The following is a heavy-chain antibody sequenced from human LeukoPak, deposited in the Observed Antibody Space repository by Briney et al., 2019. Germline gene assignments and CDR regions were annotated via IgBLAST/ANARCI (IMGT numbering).Heavy chain of an antibody. J-gene: IGHJ6*02. CDR3: AKDSRGSGYYYYGMDV. Sequence: GSLRLSCAASGFTFSSYGMHWVRQAPGKGLEWVAVISYDGSNKYYADSVKGRFTISRDNSKNTLYLQMNSLRAEDTAVYYCAKDSRGSGYYYYGMDVWGQGTTVTVSS. CDR2: ISYDGSNK. V-gene: IGHV3-30*18. D-gene: IGHD2-15*01. CDR1: GFTFSSYG.